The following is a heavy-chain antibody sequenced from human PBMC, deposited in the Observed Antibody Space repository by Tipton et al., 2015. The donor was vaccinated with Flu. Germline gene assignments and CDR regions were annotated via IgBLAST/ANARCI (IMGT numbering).Heavy chain of an antibody. CDR2: ISWNSGSI. Sequence: LSLTCAASGFTFDDYAMHWVRQAPGKGLEWVSGISWNSGSIGYADSVKGRFTISRDNAKNSLYLQMNSLRAEDTALYYCAKDEGRDDSSGYYYYFDYWGQGTLVTVSS. V-gene: IGHV3-9*01. D-gene: IGHD3-22*01. CDR1: GFTFDDYA. J-gene: IGHJ4*02. CDR3: AKDEGRDDSSGYYYYFDY.